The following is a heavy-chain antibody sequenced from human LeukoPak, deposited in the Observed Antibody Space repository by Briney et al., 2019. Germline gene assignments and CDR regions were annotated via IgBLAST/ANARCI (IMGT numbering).Heavy chain of an antibody. D-gene: IGHD3-10*01. J-gene: IGHJ5*02. CDR1: GFTFSSYA. CDR3: ARDRSGSYPNWFDP. V-gene: IGHV3-23*01. CDR2: ITGNGANT. Sequence: GGSLRLSCAASGFTFSSYAMSWVRQAPGKGLEWVSAITGNGANTFYADSVKGRFTISRDNSKNTMYLQMNSLRAEDTALYYCARDRSGSYPNWFDPWGQGTLVTVSS.